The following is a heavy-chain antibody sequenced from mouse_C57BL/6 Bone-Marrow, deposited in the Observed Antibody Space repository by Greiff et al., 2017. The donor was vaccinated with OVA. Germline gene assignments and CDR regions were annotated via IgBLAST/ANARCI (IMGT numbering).Heavy chain of an antibody. D-gene: IGHD1-1*01. J-gene: IGHJ4*01. CDR2: IDPEDGET. CDR3: AGEGLVLRYCDAVDY. Sequence: EVQGVESGAELVKPGASVKLSCTASGFNFKDYYMHWVKQRTEQGLEWIGRIDPEDGETKYAPKFQGKATITADTSSNTAYLQLSSLTSEDTAVYYCAGEGLVLRYCDAVDYWGQGTSVTVSS. CDR1: GFNFKDYY. V-gene: IGHV14-2*01.